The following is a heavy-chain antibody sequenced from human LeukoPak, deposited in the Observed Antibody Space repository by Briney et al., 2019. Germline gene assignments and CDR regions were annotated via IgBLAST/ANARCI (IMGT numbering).Heavy chain of an antibody. D-gene: IGHD3-22*01. CDR1: GGSISSYY. V-gene: IGHV4-59*01. CDR3: ARDSLLYYYDSSGYISHAFDI. J-gene: IGHJ3*02. Sequence: PPESLSLTSTVSGGSISSYYWSWIRQPPGKGLEWIGYIYFSVSTTYTTSLKSRVTISVDTSKNQFSLKLSAVTAADTAVYYCARDSLLYYYDSSGYISHAFDIWGQGTMVTVSS. CDR2: IYFSVST.